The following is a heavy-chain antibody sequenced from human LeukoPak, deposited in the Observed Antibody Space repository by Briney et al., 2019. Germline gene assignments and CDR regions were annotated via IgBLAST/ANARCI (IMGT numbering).Heavy chain of an antibody. J-gene: IGHJ4*02. CDR3: ARDRGYGGYEEAGY. Sequence: GGSLRLSCAASGFTFSSYSMNWVRQAPGKGLEGVASISSSSSYIYYADSVKGRFTNSRDNAKNSLYLQMNSLRAEDTAVYYGARDRGYGGYEEAGYWGQGTLVTVSS. CDR2: ISSSSSYI. CDR1: GFTFSSYS. V-gene: IGHV3-21*01. D-gene: IGHD5-12*01.